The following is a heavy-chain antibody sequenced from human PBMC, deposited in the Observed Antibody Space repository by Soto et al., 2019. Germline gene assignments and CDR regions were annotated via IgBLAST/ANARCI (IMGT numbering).Heavy chain of an antibody. J-gene: IGHJ5*02. CDR3: ARGYWGGDYVNTYIGFDP. Sequence: PSETLSLTCAVYGGSFSGYYWSWIRQPPGKGLEWIGEINHSGSTNYNPSLKSRVTISVDTSKNQFSLKLSSVTAADTAVYYCARGYWGGDYVNTYIGFDPWGQGTLVTVSS. CDR1: GGSFSGYY. CDR2: INHSGST. V-gene: IGHV4-34*01. D-gene: IGHD2-21*02.